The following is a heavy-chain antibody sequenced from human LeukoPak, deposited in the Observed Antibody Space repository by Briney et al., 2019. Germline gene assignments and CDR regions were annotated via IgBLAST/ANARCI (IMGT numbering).Heavy chain of an antibody. J-gene: IGHJ6*03. CDR2: IYPGDSDT. V-gene: IGHV5-51*01. CDR3: ARLIMVRGASDYYYYYMDV. D-gene: IGHD3-10*01. CDR1: GYIFTSYW. Sequence: GESLQISCEGSGYIFTSYWIGWVRQLAGKGLEWMGIIYPGDSDTRYSPSFPRPVTSSADKSISTAYRQCSSLKASDTAMYYCARLIMVRGASDYYYYYMDVWGKGTTVTVSS.